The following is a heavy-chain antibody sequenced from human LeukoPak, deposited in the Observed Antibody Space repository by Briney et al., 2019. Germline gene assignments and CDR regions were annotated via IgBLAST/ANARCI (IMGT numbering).Heavy chain of an antibody. CDR3: AREGIGLIWAFDI. CDR1: GFTFSAYN. V-gene: IGHV3-21*01. Sequence: PGGSLRLSCAASGFTFSAYNMNWVRRTPGKGLEWVSSITTSSTYMFYADSVRGRFTISRDNAKNSLYLQMNSLRAEDTAVYYCAREGIGLIWAFDIWGQGTMVTVSS. D-gene: IGHD2-15*01. CDR2: ITTSSTYM. J-gene: IGHJ3*02.